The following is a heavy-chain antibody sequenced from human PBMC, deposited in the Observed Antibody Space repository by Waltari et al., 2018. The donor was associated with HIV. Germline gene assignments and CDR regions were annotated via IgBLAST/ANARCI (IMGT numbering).Heavy chain of an antibody. CDR3: ARGGYNYDYSEGC. D-gene: IGHD5-18*01. V-gene: IGHV3-48*04. CDR2: ISPTSTTV. CDR1: GFTFSTYN. J-gene: IGHJ4*02. Sequence: EVQLVESGGALVQPGGSLRLSCAASGFTFSTYNMNWLRQAPGKGLEWLSFISPTSTTVLYADSVKGRFTISRDNAKNSLFLQMRSLRGEDTAVYYCARGGYNYDYSEGCWGQGTLVTVSS.